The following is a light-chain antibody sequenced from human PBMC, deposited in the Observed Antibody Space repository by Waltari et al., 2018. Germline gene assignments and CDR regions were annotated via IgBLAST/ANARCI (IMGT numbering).Light chain of an antibody. V-gene: IGLV1-44*01. Sequence: QSVVTQQPSASGTPGQRVTISCSGSRSNIGGNPVSWYQQFPGAAPNLPISSDTRRPPGVPYRFSGSKSGTSAYLAINGLQSEDEADYFCAAWEDRLNGVVFGGGTKVTVL. CDR2: SDT. J-gene: IGLJ2*01. CDR3: AAWEDRLNGVV. CDR1: RSNIGGNP.